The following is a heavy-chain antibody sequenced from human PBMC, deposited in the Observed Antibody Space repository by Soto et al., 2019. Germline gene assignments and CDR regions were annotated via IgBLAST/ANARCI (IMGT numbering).Heavy chain of an antibody. Sequence: QVQLQQWGAGLLKPSETLYLICSVCGGSFSGYYWSWIRQPPGKGLEWIGEINHSGSTNYNPSLKSRVTISVDTSKNQFSLKLSSVTAADTAVYYCARGPVGIYYVGSDYWGQGTLVTVSS. J-gene: IGHJ4*02. CDR2: INHSGST. V-gene: IGHV4-34*01. CDR1: GGSFSGYY. D-gene: IGHD1-26*01. CDR3: ARGPVGIYYVGSDY.